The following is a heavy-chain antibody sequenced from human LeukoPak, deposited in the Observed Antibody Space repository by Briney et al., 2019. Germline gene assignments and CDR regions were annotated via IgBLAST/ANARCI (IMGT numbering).Heavy chain of an antibody. Sequence: GGSLRLSCAACGFTVSSNYMSWVRQAAGKGLEGVLVSYSGGSTYYADTVKGRFTISRDNPKNTLYLQMNSLRAEDTAVYYCARDRVVPAAIPTSWGQGTLVTVSS. J-gene: IGHJ5*02. D-gene: IGHD2-2*02. CDR2: SYSGGST. CDR1: GFTVSSNY. CDR3: ARDRVVPAAIPTS. V-gene: IGHV3-66*02.